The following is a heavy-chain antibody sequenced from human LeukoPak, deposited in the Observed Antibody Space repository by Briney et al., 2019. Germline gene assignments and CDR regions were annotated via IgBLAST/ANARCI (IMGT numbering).Heavy chain of an antibody. CDR2: ISGSGGST. Sequence: GGSLRLSCAASGFTFSSYAMSWVRQAPGKGLEWVSAISGSGGSTYYADSVKGRFTISRDNSKNTLYLQMNSLRDEDTAVYYCARDRAGDSSGYYYYYYYYGMDVWGQGTTVTVSS. D-gene: IGHD3-22*01. CDR1: GFTFSSYA. CDR3: ARDRAGDSSGYYYYYYYYGMDV. V-gene: IGHV3-23*01. J-gene: IGHJ6*02.